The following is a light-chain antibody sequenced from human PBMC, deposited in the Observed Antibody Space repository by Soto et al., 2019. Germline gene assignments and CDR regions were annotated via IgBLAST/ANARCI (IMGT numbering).Light chain of an antibody. CDR2: DAS. CDR3: QQYDNYPLT. Sequence: DIQMTQSPSSLSASVGDRVTITCRASQGIRNDLGWYQQKPGTAPKLLIFDASRLESGVPSRFSGSASGTEFTLTISSLQPDDFATYYCQQYDNYPLTFGGGTKVDIK. CDR1: QGIRND. V-gene: IGKV1-17*01. J-gene: IGKJ4*01.